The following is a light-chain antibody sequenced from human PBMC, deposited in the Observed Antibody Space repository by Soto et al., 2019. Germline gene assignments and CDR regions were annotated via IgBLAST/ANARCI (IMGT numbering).Light chain of an antibody. CDR1: SSDVGSYNR. CDR2: EVS. CDR3: FSYTSSGTYV. V-gene: IGLV2-18*02. J-gene: IGLJ1*01. Sequence: QSALTQPPSVSGSPGQSVTISCTGTSSDVGSYNRVSWYQQPPGTAPKLMIYEVSNRPSGVSNRFSGSKSGNTASLTISGLQAEDETDYYCFSYTSSGTYVFGTGTKLTVL.